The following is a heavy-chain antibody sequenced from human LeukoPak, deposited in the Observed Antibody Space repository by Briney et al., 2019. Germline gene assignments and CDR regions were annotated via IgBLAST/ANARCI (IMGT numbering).Heavy chain of an antibody. D-gene: IGHD1/OR15-1a*01. J-gene: IGHJ3*02. CDR1: GGSFRSRNYL. CDR3: AREVNIQADSDAFDI. Sequence: TSETLSLTCTVSGGSFRSRNYLWSWIRQTPGGGLEWIGYISYSGSAYYNPSLKSRFTISIDTSNSQFSLRLRSVTAADTAVYYCAREVNIQADSDAFDIWGPGTTVTVSS. CDR2: ISYSGSA. V-gene: IGHV4-30-4*08.